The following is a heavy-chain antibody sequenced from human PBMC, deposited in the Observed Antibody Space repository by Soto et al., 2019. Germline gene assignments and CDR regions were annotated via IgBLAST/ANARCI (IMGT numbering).Heavy chain of an antibody. Sequence: LRLSCSASGCSVNNNYMTWVRQAPGRRPEWVAVIYTRGTTHYADFATGRFTFSRDNSKNTLYLQMDSLRPEDTAVYYCAKLWGYYFESWGPGTLVTVSS. V-gene: IGHV3-53*01. J-gene: IGHJ4*02. D-gene: IGHD2-21*01. CDR2: IYTRGTT. CDR1: GCSVNNNY. CDR3: AKLWGYYFES.